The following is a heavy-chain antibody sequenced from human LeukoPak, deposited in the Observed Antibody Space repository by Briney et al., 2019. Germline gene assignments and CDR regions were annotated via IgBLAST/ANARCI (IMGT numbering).Heavy chain of an antibody. J-gene: IGHJ4*02. CDR3: ARGIGGDYYDSSGYFFDY. D-gene: IGHD3-22*01. Sequence: PSETLSLTCTVSGGSISSSSYYWGWIRQPPGKGLEWIGNIYYSGSTYYSPSLKSRVTISVDTSKNQFSLKLSSVTAADTAVYYCARGIGGDYYDSSGYFFDYWGQGTLVTVSS. CDR1: GGSISSSSYY. V-gene: IGHV4-39*01. CDR2: IYYSGST.